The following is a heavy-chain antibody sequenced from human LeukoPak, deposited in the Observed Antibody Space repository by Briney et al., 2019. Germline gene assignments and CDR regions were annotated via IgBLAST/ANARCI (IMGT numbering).Heavy chain of an antibody. CDR2: ISSSGRTI. Sequence: GGSLRLSCVASGFTFSNYEMNWVRQAPGKGLEWISYISSSGRTIYYADSVKGRFTISRDNAKNSLYLQMNSLRAEDTAIYYCARQPDYYESSAYYLMQFDHWGQGTLVTVSS. J-gene: IGHJ4*02. D-gene: IGHD3-22*01. V-gene: IGHV3-48*03. CDR3: ARQPDYYESSAYYLMQFDH. CDR1: GFTFSNYE.